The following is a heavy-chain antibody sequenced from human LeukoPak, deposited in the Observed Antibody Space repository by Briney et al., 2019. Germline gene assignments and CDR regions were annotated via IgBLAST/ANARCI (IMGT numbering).Heavy chain of an antibody. J-gene: IGHJ5*02. CDR3: ARGSGYYDSSGYPANWFDP. D-gene: IGHD3-22*01. Sequence: PGGSLRLSWAASGFTFSSYSMNWVRQAPGKGLEWVSSISSSSSYIYYADSVKGRFTISRDNAKNSLYLQMNSLRAEDTAVYYCARGSGYYDSSGYPANWFDPWGQGTLVTVSS. V-gene: IGHV3-21*04. CDR1: GFTFSSYS. CDR2: ISSSSSYI.